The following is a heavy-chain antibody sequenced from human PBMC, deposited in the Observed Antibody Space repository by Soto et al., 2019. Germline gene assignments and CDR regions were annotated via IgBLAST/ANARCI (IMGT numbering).Heavy chain of an antibody. V-gene: IGHV5-51*01. Sequence: PGESLKISCMGSGYSFTSFWIGWVRQMPGKGLEWMGIIYPDDSDTRYSPSFLGQVTISADKSISTAYLQWRSLKASDTAMYYCGRPYGDPYWGQAILVTVS. CDR3: GRPYGDPY. CDR2: IYPDDSDT. D-gene: IGHD4-17*01. J-gene: IGHJ4*02. CDR1: GYSFTSFW.